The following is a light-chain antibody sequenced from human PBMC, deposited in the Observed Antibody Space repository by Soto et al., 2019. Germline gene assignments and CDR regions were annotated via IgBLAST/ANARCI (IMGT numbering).Light chain of an antibody. CDR2: AAS. CDR1: QSISSY. Sequence: DIQMTQSPSSLSASVGDRVTITCRASQSISSYLNWYQQKPGKAPKLLIYAASSLQSGVPSRFSGSGSGTDFTLTISSLQPEDFATYYCQQSYSTPPSWTFGRGTKVEI. CDR3: QQSYSTPPSWT. V-gene: IGKV1-39*01. J-gene: IGKJ1*01.